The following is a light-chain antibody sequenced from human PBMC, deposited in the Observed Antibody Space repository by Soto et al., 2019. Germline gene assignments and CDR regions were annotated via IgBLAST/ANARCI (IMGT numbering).Light chain of an antibody. CDR1: QSVTTY. J-gene: IGKJ4*01. CDR2: DTS. CDR3: QQRSSWPLT. Sequence: DIVLTQSPATLSLSPGEGATLSCRASQSVTTYLAWHQQRPGQAPRLLIYDTSTRAPGTPARFSGSGSGRDFTHTISSLEPEDFAIYYCQQRSSWPLTFGGGTKVEI. V-gene: IGKV3-11*02.